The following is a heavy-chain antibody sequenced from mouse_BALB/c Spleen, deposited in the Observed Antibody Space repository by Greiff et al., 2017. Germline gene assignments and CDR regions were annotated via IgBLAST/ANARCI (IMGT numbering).Heavy chain of an antibody. Sequence: VQLKESGAELVRPGALVKLSCKASGFNIKDYYMHWVKQRPEQGLEWIGWIDPENGNTIYDPKFQGKASITADTSSNTAYLQLSSLTSEDTAVYYCARNYRYQNWFAYWGQGTLVTVSA. CDR1: GFNIKDYY. V-gene: IGHV14-1*02. J-gene: IGHJ3*01. CDR3: ARNYRYQNWFAY. CDR2: IDPENGNT. D-gene: IGHD2-14*01.